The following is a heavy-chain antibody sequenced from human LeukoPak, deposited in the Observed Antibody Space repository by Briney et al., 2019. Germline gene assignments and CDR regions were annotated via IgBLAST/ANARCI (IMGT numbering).Heavy chain of an antibody. CDR3: ATGLFIVGAPPPDY. CDR1: GYTLTELS. Sequence: GASVKVSCKVSGYTLTELSMHWVRQAPGKGLEWMGGFDPEDGETIYAQKFQGRVTMTEDTSTDTACMELSSLRSEDTAVYYCATGLFIVGAPPPDYWGQGTLVTVSS. D-gene: IGHD1-26*01. J-gene: IGHJ4*02. V-gene: IGHV1-24*01. CDR2: FDPEDGET.